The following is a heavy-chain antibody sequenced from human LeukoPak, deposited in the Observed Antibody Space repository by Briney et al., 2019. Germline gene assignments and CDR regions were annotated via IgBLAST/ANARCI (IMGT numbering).Heavy chain of an antibody. J-gene: IGHJ3*02. D-gene: IGHD3-9*01. CDR1: GGSISSYY. CDR2: IYYSGST. Sequence: SETLSLTCTVSGGSISSYYWSWIRQPPGKGLEWIGYIYYSGSTYYNPSLKSRVTISVDTSKNQFSLKLSSVTAADTAVYYCARGLVRPFMYYDILTGYYPGGSDAFDIWGQGTMVTVSS. CDR3: ARGLVRPFMYYDILTGYYPGGSDAFDI. V-gene: IGHV4-59*06.